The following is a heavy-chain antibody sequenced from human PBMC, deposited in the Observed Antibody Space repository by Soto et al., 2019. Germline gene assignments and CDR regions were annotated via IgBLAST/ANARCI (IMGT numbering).Heavy chain of an antibody. D-gene: IGHD5-12*01. V-gene: IGHV4-31*03. J-gene: IGHJ4*02. CDR3: ARLSGYSGYDPLDY. CDR1: GGSISSGGYY. CDR2: IYYSGST. Sequence: SETLSLTCTVSGGSISSGGYYWSWIRQHPGKGLEWIGYIYYSGSTYYNPSLKSRVTISVDTSKNQFSLKLSSVTAAETAVYYCARLSGYSGYDPLDYWGQGTLVTVSS.